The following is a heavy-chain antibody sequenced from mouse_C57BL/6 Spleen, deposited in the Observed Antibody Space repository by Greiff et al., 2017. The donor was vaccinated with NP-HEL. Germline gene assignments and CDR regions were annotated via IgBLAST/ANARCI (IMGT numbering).Heavy chain of an antibody. Sequence: EVQLVESGGGLVKPGGSLKLSCAASGFTFSSYTMSWVRQTPEKRLEWVATISGGGGNTYYPDSVKGRFTISRDNAKNTLYIQMSSLRSDDTALYYCARQRWDVDCDYWGQGTTLTVSS. D-gene: IGHD4-1*01. CDR3: ARQRWDVDCDY. CDR2: ISGGGGNT. CDR1: GFTFSSYT. J-gene: IGHJ2*01. V-gene: IGHV5-9*01.